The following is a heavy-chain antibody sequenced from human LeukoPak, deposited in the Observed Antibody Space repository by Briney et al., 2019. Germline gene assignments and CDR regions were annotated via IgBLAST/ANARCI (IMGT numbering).Heavy chain of an antibody. CDR3: AAGEVGQLFDY. D-gene: IGHD5-24*01. CDR1: GYTLSELS. V-gene: IGHV1-24*01. J-gene: IGHJ4*02. CDR2: FDLEDGET. Sequence: ASVKVSCKVSGYTLSELSMHWVRQAPGKGLEWMGGFDLEDGETIYVQKFQGRVTMTEDTSTDTAYMELSSLRSDDTAVYSCAAGEVGQLFDYWGQGTLVTVSS.